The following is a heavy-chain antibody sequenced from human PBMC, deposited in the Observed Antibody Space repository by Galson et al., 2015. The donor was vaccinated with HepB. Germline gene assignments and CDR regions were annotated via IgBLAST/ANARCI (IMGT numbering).Heavy chain of an antibody. Sequence: SVKVCCKACGYTFTSDGMSWVRQARGEGLEWMGWTSDYNGNRNYVQKFQGRVTMTTDTSISTAYMELRSLRSDDTAVYYCARDGRFVPAAIWGDYYYGVDVWGQGTTVTVSS. D-gene: IGHD2-2*02. V-gene: IGHV1-18*04. J-gene: IGHJ6*02. CDR1: GYTFTSDG. CDR3: ARDGRFVPAAIWGDYYYGVDV. CDR2: TSDYNGNR.